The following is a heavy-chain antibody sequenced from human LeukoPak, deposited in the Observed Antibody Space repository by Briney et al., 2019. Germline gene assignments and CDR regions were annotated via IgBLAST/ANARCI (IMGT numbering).Heavy chain of an antibody. J-gene: IGHJ4*02. CDR3: TTSGRRGYSGYS. D-gene: IGHD5-12*01. V-gene: IGHV3-73*01. CDR1: GFTFSSYE. CDR2: IRSKANSYAT. Sequence: GGSLRLSCAASGFTFSSYEMNWVRQASGKGLEWVGRIRSKANSYATAYAASVKGRFTISRDDSKNTAYLQMNSLKTEDTAVYYCTTSGRRGYSGYSWGQGTLVTVSS.